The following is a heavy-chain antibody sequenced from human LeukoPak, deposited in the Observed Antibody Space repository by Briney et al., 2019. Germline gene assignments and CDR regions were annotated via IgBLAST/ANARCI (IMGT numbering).Heavy chain of an antibody. D-gene: IGHD1-7*01. CDR1: GYTFTSYC. V-gene: IGHV1-46*01. CDR3: AKCSETGTTRWFDP. Sequence: ASVKVSCKASGYTFTSYCLHWVRQAPGQVLEWMGIINPSGTTTYAQNCQGRVTMTRDTSASTAYKELSSLRSDGTAVYYCAKCSETGTTRWFDPWGQGTLVTVSS. J-gene: IGHJ5*02. CDR2: INPSGTT.